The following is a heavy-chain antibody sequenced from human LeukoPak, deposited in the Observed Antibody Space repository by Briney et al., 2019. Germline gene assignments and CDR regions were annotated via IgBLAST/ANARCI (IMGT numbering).Heavy chain of an antibody. CDR3: ARHRSWYVRARPGSHFDY. J-gene: IGHJ4*02. Sequence: PSETPSLTCTVSGNSISSGDNYWSWIRQPAGKGLEWIGEINHSGSTNYNPSPKSRVTISVDTSKNQFSLKLSSVTAADTAVYYCARHRSWYVRARPGSHFDYWGQGTLVTVSS. D-gene: IGHD6-13*01. V-gene: IGHV4-61*10. CDR2: INHSGST. CDR1: GNSISSGDNY.